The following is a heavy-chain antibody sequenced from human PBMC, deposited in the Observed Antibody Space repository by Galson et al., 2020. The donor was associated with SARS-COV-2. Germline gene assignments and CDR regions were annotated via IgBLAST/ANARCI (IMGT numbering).Heavy chain of an antibody. D-gene: IGHD3-22*01. CDR1: GFTFSSYA. CDR3: VKGYYDSGG. J-gene: IGHJ4*02. Sequence: TGGSLRLSCSASGFTFSSYAMHWVRQAPGKGLEYVSAINSNGGSTYDADSVKGRFTISRDNSKNTLYLQMSSLRAEDTAVYYCVKGYYDSGGWGQGTLVTVSS. V-gene: IGHV3-64D*08. CDR2: INSNGGST.